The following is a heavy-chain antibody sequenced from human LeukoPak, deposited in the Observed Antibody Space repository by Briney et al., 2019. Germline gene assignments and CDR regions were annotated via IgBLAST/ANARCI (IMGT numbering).Heavy chain of an antibody. V-gene: IGHV3-11*01. J-gene: IGHJ4*02. Sequence: PGGSLRLSCAASGFSFSDYAMSWVRQAPGKGLEWVSYISSSGSTIYYADSVKGRFTISRDNAKNSLYLQMNSLRAEDTAVYYCARDPFYDSSGYYLNYWGQGTLVTVSS. CDR2: ISSSGSTI. CDR1: GFSFSDYA. D-gene: IGHD3-22*01. CDR3: ARDPFYDSSGYYLNY.